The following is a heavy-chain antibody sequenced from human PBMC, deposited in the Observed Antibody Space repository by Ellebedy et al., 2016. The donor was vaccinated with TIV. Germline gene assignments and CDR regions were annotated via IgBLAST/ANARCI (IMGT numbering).Heavy chain of an antibody. J-gene: IGHJ4*02. CDR2: IGSGSNYI. V-gene: IGHV3-21*01. CDR1: GFTFSRYN. Sequence: PGGSLRLSCAASGFTFSRYNMNWVRQAPGKGLEWVSSIGSGSNYIFYAESVQGRFTISRDNDKDSLYLQMNSLRAEDTALYYCARDSGGLDYWGQGILVTVSS. CDR3: ARDSGGLDY. D-gene: IGHD3-10*01.